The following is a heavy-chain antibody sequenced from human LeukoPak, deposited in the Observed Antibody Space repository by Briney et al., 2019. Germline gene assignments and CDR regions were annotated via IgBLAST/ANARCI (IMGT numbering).Heavy chain of an antibody. V-gene: IGHV3-30*04. CDR1: GFTFSSYA. CDR3: ARDFHSSAFYWFDP. Sequence: GGSLRLSCAASGFTFSSYAMHWVRQAPGKGLEWVAVISYDGSNKYYADSVKGRFTISRDNSKNTLYLQMNSLRAEDTAVYYCARDFHSSAFYWFDPWGQGTLVTVSS. D-gene: IGHD6-6*01. J-gene: IGHJ5*02. CDR2: ISYDGSNK.